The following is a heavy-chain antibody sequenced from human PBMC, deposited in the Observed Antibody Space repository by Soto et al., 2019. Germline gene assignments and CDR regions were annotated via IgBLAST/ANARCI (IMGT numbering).Heavy chain of an antibody. V-gene: IGHV3-23*01. J-gene: IGHJ4*02. CDR3: AKGHPRVVTIFGVDY. Sequence: EVQLLESGGGLVQPGGSLSLSCAASGFSFTDYGMSWVRQAPGKGLEWVSTITGSGGTTYYAHYVKGRVTISRDNSKDTLSLEMNSLRADYTAVYSGAKGHPRVVTIFGVDYWGQGTLVIVSS. D-gene: IGHD3-3*01. CDR1: GFSFTDYG. CDR2: ITGSGGTT.